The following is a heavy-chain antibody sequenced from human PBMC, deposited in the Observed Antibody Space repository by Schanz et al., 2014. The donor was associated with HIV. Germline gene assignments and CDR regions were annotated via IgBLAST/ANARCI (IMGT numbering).Heavy chain of an antibody. CDR3: AKRRDSGYAYFDY. D-gene: IGHD1-1*01. Sequence: VQLLESGGGLVQPGGSLRLSCVASRFTFNTYAMAWVRQAPGKGLEWVAVIWYDGSNKYYADSVKGRFTISRDNSKNTLYLQMNILRAEDTAVYYCAKRRDSGYAYFDYWGQGTLVTVSS. J-gene: IGHJ4*02. CDR2: IWYDGSNK. CDR1: RFTFNTYA. V-gene: IGHV3-33*08.